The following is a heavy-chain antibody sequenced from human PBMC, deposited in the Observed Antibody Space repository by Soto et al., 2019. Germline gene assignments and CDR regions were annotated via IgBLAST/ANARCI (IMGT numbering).Heavy chain of an antibody. CDR1: GFTFSDYY. J-gene: IGHJ4*02. CDR2: ISSSGSTI. Sequence: GGSLRLSCAASGFTFSDYYMSWIRQAPGKGLEWVSYISSSGSTIYYADSVKGRFTISRDNAKNSLYLQMNSLRAEDTAVYYCARVSVYFDWLLYGWSHFDYWGQGTLVTVSS. V-gene: IGHV3-11*01. D-gene: IGHD3-9*01. CDR3: ARVSVYFDWLLYGWSHFDY.